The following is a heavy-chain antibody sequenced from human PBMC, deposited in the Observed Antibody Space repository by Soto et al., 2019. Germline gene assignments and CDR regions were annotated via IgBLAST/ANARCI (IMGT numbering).Heavy chain of an antibody. CDR1: GFTFGSFT. J-gene: IGHJ4*02. V-gene: IGHV3-21*06. CDR2: ISSSSASI. D-gene: IGHD3-16*01. CDR3: ARDGLTFGGD. Sequence: EVHLVEAGGGLVKPGESLTLSCAASGFTFGSFTLNWVRQAPGKGLEWVSSISSSSASIYYAESVQGRFTISRDNARSTLYLQMNSLRLDDTAVYFCARDGLTFGGDWGQGTLVAGSS.